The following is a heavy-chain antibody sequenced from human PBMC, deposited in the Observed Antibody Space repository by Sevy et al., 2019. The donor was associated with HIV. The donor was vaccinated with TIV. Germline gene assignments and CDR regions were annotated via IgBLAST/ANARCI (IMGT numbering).Heavy chain of an antibody. CDR1: GFSFSIYW. V-gene: IGHV3-48*03. J-gene: IGHJ4*02. CDR3: ARDLPPSATTVPHFDC. CDR2: ISNSGTTI. D-gene: IGHD4-17*01. Sequence: GGSLRLSCAASGFSFSIYWMSWVRQAPGKGLEWVSYISNSGTTISYSDSVRGRFTISRDNARNLLYLQMNSLRAEDTAVYFCARDLPPSATTVPHFDCWGQGTLVTVSS.